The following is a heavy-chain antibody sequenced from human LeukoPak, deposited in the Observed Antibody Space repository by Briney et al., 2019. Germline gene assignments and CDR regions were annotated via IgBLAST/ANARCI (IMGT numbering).Heavy chain of an antibody. J-gene: IGHJ6*02. Sequence: ASVKVSCKTSGYTFTDYYMHSLRQAPAQGLEWMGWINPHSGGKNYEQKFKGRVTLTRDTFISTAYMELSRLRSDDTAVYYCAGPKTFITPGSAYYYYAMDVWGQGTTVTVS. CDR1: GYTFTDYY. CDR2: INPHSGGK. CDR3: AGPKTFITPGSAYYYYAMDV. V-gene: IGHV1-2*02. D-gene: IGHD2-15*01.